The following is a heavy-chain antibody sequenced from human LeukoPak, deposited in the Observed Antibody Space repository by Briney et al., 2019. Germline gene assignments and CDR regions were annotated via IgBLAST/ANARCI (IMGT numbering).Heavy chain of an antibody. V-gene: IGHV3-30-3*01. Sequence: GRSLRLSCAASGFTFSSYAMHWVRQAPGKGLEWVAVISYDGSNKYYADSVKGRFTISRDNAKNSLYLQMNSLRAEDTAVYYCASVSGYSSKFFDYWGQGTLVTVSS. CDR1: GFTFSSYA. CDR2: ISYDGSNK. CDR3: ASVSGYSSKFFDY. D-gene: IGHD6-19*01. J-gene: IGHJ4*02.